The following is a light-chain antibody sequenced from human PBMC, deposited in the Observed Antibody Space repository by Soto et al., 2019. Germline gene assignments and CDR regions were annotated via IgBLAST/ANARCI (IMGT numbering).Light chain of an antibody. CDR3: QQYDSHSYT. CDR2: TTS. Sequence: DIQMTQSPSTLSASVGDRVTITCRASQSISSWLAWYQHKPGKAPNLLIYTTSSLKSGVTSRFSGSGSGTEFTLTIRDLQPDDFASYYCQQYDSHSYTFGQGTKLEIK. V-gene: IGKV1-5*03. J-gene: IGKJ2*01. CDR1: QSISSW.